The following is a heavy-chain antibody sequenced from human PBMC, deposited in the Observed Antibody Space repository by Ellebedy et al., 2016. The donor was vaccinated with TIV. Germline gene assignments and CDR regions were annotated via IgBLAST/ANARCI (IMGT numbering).Heavy chain of an antibody. CDR2: IYYSGST. CDR1: AASISTSY. V-gene: IGHV4-59*08. CDR3: ARGGGYDFYC. D-gene: IGHD5-12*01. Sequence: MPSETLSLTCTVSAASISTSYWTWIRHPPGKGLEWIGYIYYSGSTNYNPPLKSRVTISVDTSKNQYSLKLSSVTAADTAVYYCARGGGYDFYCWGQGIPVTVSS. J-gene: IGHJ4*02.